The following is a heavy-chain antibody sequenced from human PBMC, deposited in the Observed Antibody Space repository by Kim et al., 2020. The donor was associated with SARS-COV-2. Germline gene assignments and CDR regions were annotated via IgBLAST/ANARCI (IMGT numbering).Heavy chain of an antibody. J-gene: IGHJ4*02. Sequence: SETLSLTCTVSGGSISSYYWSWIRQPPGKGLEWIGYIYYSGSTNYNPSLKSRVTISVDTSKNQFSLKLSSVTAADTAVYYCAVGRGGWFMDDYWGQGTLVTVSS. D-gene: IGHD6-19*01. CDR3: AVGRGGWFMDDY. CDR1: GGSISSYY. CDR2: IYYSGST. V-gene: IGHV4-59*08.